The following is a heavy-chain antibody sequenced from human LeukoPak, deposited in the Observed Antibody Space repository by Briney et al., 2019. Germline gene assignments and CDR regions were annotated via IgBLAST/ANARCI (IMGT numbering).Heavy chain of an antibody. CDR2: IYYSGST. CDR3: ARTAGFGRETYFDY. V-gene: IGHV4-39*01. Sequence: PSETLSLTCTVSGGSISSSSYYWGWIRQPPGKGLEWIGSIYYSGSTYYNPSLKSRVTISVDTSKNQFSLKLSSVTAADTAVYYCARTAGFGRETYFDYWGQGTLVTVSS. CDR1: GGSISSSSYY. D-gene: IGHD3-10*01. J-gene: IGHJ4*02.